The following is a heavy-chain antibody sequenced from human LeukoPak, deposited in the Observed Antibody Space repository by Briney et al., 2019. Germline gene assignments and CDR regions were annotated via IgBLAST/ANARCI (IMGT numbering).Heavy chain of an antibody. Sequence: PGGSLRLSCAASGFTFSSYAMSWVRQAPGKGLEWVSGISDSGGSTYYADSVKGRFTISRDNSKNTLYLQMNSLRAEDTALYYCAKPYSGTILTGWFDPWGQGTLVTISS. J-gene: IGHJ5*02. V-gene: IGHV3-23*01. CDR2: ISDSGGST. D-gene: IGHD3-9*01. CDR3: AKPYSGTILTGWFDP. CDR1: GFTFSSYA.